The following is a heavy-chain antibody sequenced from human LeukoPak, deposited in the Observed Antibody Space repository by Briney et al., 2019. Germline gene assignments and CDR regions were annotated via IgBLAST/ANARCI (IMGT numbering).Heavy chain of an antibody. CDR3: VKITSVTGGDC. D-gene: IGHD1-1*01. J-gene: IGHJ4*02. CDR1: GFTFSAYA. Sequence: GGSLRLSCSASGFTFSAYAMYWVRQAPGKGLEYVPGISSNGGSSFYADSVKGRFTISRDNSKNTLYLQMSSLRAEDTAVYYCVKITSVTGGDCWGQGTRLTVSS. CDR2: ISSNGGSS. V-gene: IGHV3-64D*09.